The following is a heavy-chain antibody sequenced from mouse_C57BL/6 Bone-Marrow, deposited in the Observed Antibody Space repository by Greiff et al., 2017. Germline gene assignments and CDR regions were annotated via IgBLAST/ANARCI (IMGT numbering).Heavy chain of an antibody. CDR2: IDPYDSYT. D-gene: IGHD1-1*01. Sequence: VQLQQPGAELVMPGASVKLSCKASGYTFTSYWMHWVKQRPGQGLEWIGEIDPYDSYTNYNQKFKGKSTLTVDKSSSTAYMQLSSLTSEDSAVYYCAREDYGNFDVWGTGTTVTVSS. J-gene: IGHJ1*03. CDR3: AREDYGNFDV. CDR1: GYTFTSYW. V-gene: IGHV1-69*01.